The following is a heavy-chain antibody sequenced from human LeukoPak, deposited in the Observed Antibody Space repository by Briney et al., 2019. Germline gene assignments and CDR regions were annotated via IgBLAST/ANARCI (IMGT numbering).Heavy chain of an antibody. CDR1: GFTFDDYA. CDR2: ISWNSGSI. Sequence: GGSLRLSCAASGFTFDDYAMHWVRQAPGKGLEWVSGISWNSGSIGYADSVKGRFTISRDNAKNSLYLQMNSLRAEDTALYYGAKKGARSIAARPSYFAYWGQGTLVTVPS. D-gene: IGHD6-6*01. J-gene: IGHJ4*02. V-gene: IGHV3-9*01. CDR3: AKKGARSIAARPSYFAY.